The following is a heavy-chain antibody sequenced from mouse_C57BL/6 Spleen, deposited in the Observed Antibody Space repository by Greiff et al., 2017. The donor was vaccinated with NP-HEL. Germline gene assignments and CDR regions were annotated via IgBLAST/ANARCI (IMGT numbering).Heavy chain of an antibody. V-gene: IGHV1-55*01. CDR2: IYPGSGST. CDR1: GYTFTSYW. D-gene: IGHD1-1*01. J-gene: IGHJ4*01. Sequence: QVQLQQSGAELVKPGASVKMSCKASGYTFTSYWITWVKQRPGQGLEWIGDIYPGSGSTNYNEKFKSKATLTVDTSSSAAYMQLSSLTSEESAVYDGARDYYGSSYAMEYWGQGTSGTGSS. CDR3: ARDYYGSSYAMEY.